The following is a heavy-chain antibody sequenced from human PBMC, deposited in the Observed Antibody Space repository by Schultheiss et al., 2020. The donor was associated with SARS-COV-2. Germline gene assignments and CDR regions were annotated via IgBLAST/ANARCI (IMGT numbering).Heavy chain of an antibody. CDR2: MNPNSGNT. CDR3: ARRQIVVVPAAMLDYYYYMDV. D-gene: IGHD2-2*01. J-gene: IGHJ6*03. V-gene: IGHV1-8*02. Sequence: ASVKVSCKASGYTFTGYYMHWVRQATGQGLEWMGWMNPNSGNTGYAQKFQGRVTMTRNTSISTAYMELSSLRSDDTAVYYCARRQIVVVPAAMLDYYYYMDVWGKGTTVTVSS. CDR1: GYTFTGYY.